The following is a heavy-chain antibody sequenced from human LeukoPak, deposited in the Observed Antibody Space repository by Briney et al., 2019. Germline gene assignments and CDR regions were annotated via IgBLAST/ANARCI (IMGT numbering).Heavy chain of an antibody. J-gene: IGHJ4*02. D-gene: IGHD3-16*02. V-gene: IGHV3-48*01. CDR1: GFTFSTYS. CDR3: ARGSSIDYVWGTYRQFDY. Sequence: GGSLRLSCAASGFTFSTYSMNWVRQAPGKGLEWLPYISSSHSTIYSADSVKGRFTISRDNAKNSLYLQMNSLRAEDTAVYYCARGSSIDYVWGTYRQFDYWGQGTLVTVSS. CDR2: ISSSHSTI.